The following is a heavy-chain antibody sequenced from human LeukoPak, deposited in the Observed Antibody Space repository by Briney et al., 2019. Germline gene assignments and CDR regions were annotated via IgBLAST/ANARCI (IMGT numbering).Heavy chain of an antibody. D-gene: IGHD3-3*01. Sequence: PSETLSLTCTVSGGSISSSTYYWGWIRQPPGKGLEWIGIIFYTGSTYYNPSLQSRVTISVDTSKNQFSLKLSSVTAADTAVYYCARLEWFRSYYYYGMDVWGQGTTVTVSS. CDR2: IFYTGST. CDR1: GGSISSSTYY. J-gene: IGHJ6*02. V-gene: IGHV4-39*07. CDR3: ARLEWFRSYYYYGMDV.